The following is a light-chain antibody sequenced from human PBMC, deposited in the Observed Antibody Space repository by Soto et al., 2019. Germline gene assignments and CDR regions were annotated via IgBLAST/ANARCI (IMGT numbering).Light chain of an antibody. CDR3: XXXXXWPLT. Sequence: EIVMTQSPATLSVSPGERATLSCRASQSVGSDLAWYQQKPGQAPRLVIYDIFTRATGVPTRISGSGSGTXXXLXXXXLXXXXXXXXXXXXXXXWPLTFGGGTKVEIK. J-gene: IGKJ4*01. V-gene: IGKV3D-15*01. CDR2: DIF. CDR1: QSVGSD.